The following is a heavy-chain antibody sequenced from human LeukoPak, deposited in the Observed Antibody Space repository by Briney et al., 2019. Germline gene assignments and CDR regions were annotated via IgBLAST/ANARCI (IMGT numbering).Heavy chain of an antibody. V-gene: IGHV4-59*01. CDR3: ARGSSSGYYYGMDV. D-gene: IGHD6-19*01. CDR1: GGSIISYY. CDR2: IYYSGST. Sequence: PSETLSLTCTVPGGSIISYYWSGIRQPPGKGLEWIGYIYYSGSTNYNPSLKSRVTISVDTSKNQFSLKLSSVTAADTAVYYCARGSSSGYYYGMDVWGQGTTVTVSS. J-gene: IGHJ6*02.